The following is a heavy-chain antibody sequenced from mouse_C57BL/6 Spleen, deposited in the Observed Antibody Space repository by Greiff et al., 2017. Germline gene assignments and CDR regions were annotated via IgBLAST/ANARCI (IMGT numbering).Heavy chain of an antibody. J-gene: IGHJ2*01. CDR2: IYPRSGNT. CDR1: GYTFTSYG. V-gene: IGHV1-81*01. CDR3: GTHYCGSSDGTDFDY. Sequence: VQLQQSGAELARPGASVKLSCKASGYTFTSYGISWVKQRTGQGLEWIGEIYPRSGNTYYNEKFKGKATLTADKSSSTAYMELRSLTSEDSAVYFCGTHYCGSSDGTDFDYWGQGTTLTVSS. D-gene: IGHD1-1*01.